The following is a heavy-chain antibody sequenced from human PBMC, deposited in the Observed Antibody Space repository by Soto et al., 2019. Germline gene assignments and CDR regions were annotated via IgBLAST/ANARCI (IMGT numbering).Heavy chain of an antibody. D-gene: IGHD6-13*01. CDR3: ARMGDSSRHFDY. CDR1: GFTFSSYS. V-gene: IGHV3-48*04. J-gene: IGHJ4*02. CDR2: ISSSSSTI. Sequence: PGGSLRLSCAASGFTFSSYSMNWVRQAPGKGLEWVSYISSSSSTIYYADSVKGRFTISKDTSKNQVVLTMTNMDPVDTATYYCARMGDSSRHFDYWGQGTLVTVSS.